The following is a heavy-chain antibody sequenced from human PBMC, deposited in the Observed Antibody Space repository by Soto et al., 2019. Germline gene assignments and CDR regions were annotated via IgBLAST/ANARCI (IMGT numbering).Heavy chain of an antibody. V-gene: IGHV1-2*04. Sequence: ASVKVSCKASGYTFTGYCMHWARQAPGQGLEWMGWINPNSGGTNYAQKFQGWVTMTRDTSISTAYMELSRLRSDDTAVYYCARVSSSWSVNFYSWGQGTLLTVSS. D-gene: IGHD6-13*01. CDR2: INPNSGGT. J-gene: IGHJ4*02. CDR3: ARVSSSWSVNFYS. CDR1: GYTFTGYC.